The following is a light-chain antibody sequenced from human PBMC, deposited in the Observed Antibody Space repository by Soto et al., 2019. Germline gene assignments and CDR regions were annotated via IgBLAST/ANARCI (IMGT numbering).Light chain of an antibody. J-gene: IGKJ4*01. CDR1: QGISSY. CDR3: QQLNSYPIT. V-gene: IGKV1-9*01. Sequence: IQLTQSPSSLSASVGDRVTITCPASQGISSYLAWYQQKPGKAPKLLIYAASTLQSGVPSRFSGSGSGTDFNLTISSREPEDFATYYCQQLNSYPITFGRGTKVDIK. CDR2: AAS.